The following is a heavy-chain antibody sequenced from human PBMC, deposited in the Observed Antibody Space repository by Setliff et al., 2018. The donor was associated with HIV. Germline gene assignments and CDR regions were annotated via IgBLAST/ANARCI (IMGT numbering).Heavy chain of an antibody. CDR1: GFTFNSYA. Sequence: PGGSLRLSCVASGFTFNSYAFNWVRQAPGEGLEWVSFISSSGNSAHYADSVEGRFTVSRDNSKNTVYLQVNSLRVEDTAVYYCAQDLLPTISGNFFPYYYGMDVWGQGTTVTVSS. J-gene: IGHJ6*02. V-gene: IGHV3-23*01. CDR2: ISSSGNSA. D-gene: IGHD5-12*01. CDR3: AQDLLPTISGNFFPYYYGMDV.